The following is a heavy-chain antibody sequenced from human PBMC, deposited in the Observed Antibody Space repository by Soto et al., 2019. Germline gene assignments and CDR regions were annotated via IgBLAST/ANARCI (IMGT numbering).Heavy chain of an antibody. V-gene: IGHV4-4*02. CDR3: AGQRSSVVTQAYFDG. CDR2: IYSSGST. J-gene: IGHJ4*02. D-gene: IGHD2-21*02. CDR1: GGSLSSSNW. Sequence: SETLSLTCAVSGGSLSSSNWWSWVRLPPGKGLEWIGSIYSSGSTYNNPSLSRRAPMSIDTSKDQFSLKLKTVTAAHTALSFCAGQRSSVVTQAYFDGRGPESLVTAAS.